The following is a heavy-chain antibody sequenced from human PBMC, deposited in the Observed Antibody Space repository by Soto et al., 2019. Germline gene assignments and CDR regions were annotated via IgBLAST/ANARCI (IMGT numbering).Heavy chain of an antibody. CDR2: ISSSSSYI. CDR3: ARETGVLAAAGTLDY. V-gene: IGHV3-21*01. Sequence: EVQLVESGGGLVKPGGSLRRSCAASGFTFSSYSMNWVRQAPGKGLEWVSSISSSSSYIYYADSVKGRFTISRDNAKNSLYLHMNSLRAEDTAVYYCARETGVLAAAGTLDYWGQGTLVTVSS. J-gene: IGHJ4*02. D-gene: IGHD6-13*01. CDR1: GFTFSSYS.